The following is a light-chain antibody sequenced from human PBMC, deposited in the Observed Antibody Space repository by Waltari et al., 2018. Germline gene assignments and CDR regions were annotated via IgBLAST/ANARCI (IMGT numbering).Light chain of an antibody. J-gene: IGKJ2*01. CDR2: RVS. Sequence: DVVMTQSPLSLPVTLGQPASISCRSSQSLVHSDGNTYLNWFQQRPGQSPRRRIYRVSSRDSGVPDRFSGSGSGTDFTLEISRVEAEDVGVYYCMQGTYWPRTFGQGTKLEIK. V-gene: IGKV2-30*02. CDR3: MQGTYWPRT. CDR1: QSLVHSDGNTY.